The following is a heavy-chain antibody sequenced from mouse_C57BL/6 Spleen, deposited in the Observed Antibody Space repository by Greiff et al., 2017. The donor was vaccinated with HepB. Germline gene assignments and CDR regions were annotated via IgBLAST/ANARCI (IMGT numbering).Heavy chain of an antibody. Sequence: VQLQQSGAELVRPGASVKLSCKASGYTFTDYYINWVKQRPGQGLEWIARIYPGSGNTYYNEKFKGKATLTAEKSSSTAYMQLSSLTSEDSAVYFCAYDYACAYWGQGTLVTVAA. V-gene: IGHV1-76*01. CDR1: GYTFTDYY. CDR2: IYPGSGNT. CDR3: AYDYACAY. J-gene: IGHJ3*01. D-gene: IGHD2-4*01.